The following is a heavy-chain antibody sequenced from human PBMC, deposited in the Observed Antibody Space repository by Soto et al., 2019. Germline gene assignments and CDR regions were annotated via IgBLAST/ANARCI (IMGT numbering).Heavy chain of an antibody. CDR1: GFTFSSYS. CDR3: ARGVWGYGDRSSDY. Sequence: EVQLVESGGGLVQPGGSLRLSCAASGFTFSSYSMNGVRQAPGKGLEWVSYISSSSSTIYYADSVKGRFTISRDNAKNSLYLQMNSLRDEDTAVYYCARGVWGYGDRSSDYWGQGTLVTVSS. V-gene: IGHV3-48*02. CDR2: ISSSSSTI. J-gene: IGHJ4*02. D-gene: IGHD4-17*01.